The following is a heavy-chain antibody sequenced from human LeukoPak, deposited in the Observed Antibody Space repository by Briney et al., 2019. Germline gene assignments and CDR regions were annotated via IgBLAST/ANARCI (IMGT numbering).Heavy chain of an antibody. CDR3: ARDIVWWGLTSGSYWHWFDP. CDR1: GGTFSSYA. D-gene: IGHD3-10*01. CDR2: INTNTGNP. J-gene: IGHJ5*02. V-gene: IGHV7-4-1*02. Sequence: VSVKVSCKASGGTFSSYAMNWVRQAPGQGLEWMGWINTNTGNPTYAQGFTGRFVFSLDTSVSTAYLQISSLKAEDTAVYYCARDIVWWGLTSGSYWHWFDPWGQGTLVTVSS.